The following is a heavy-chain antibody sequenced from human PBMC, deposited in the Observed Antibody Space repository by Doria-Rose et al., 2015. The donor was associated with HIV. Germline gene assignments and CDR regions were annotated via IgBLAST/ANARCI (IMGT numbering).Heavy chain of an antibody. Sequence: MGNIYSSGSTHYNSPLKSRVTISIDTPKNQFPLKLSSVPAADTAVYYCARFRPSRGIYYSLDVWGKGTTVTVSS. CDR3: ARFRPSRGIYYSLDV. V-gene: IGHV4-4*09. D-gene: IGHD3-10*01. J-gene: IGHJ6*03. CDR2: IYSSGST.